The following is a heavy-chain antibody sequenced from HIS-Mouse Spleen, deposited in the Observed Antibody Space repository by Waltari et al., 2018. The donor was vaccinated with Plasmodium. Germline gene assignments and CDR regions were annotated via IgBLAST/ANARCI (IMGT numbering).Heavy chain of an antibody. D-gene: IGHD6-6*01. V-gene: IGHV4-59*01. Sequence: QVQLQESGPGLVKPSETLSLTCTVSGGSISRYYWSWIRQPPGKGLEWIGYIYYSGSTNYNPSLKSRVTISVDKSKNQFSLKLSSVTAADTAVYYCARGGYSSSSYYFDYWGQGTVVTVSS. CDR1: GGSISRYY. CDR2: IYYSGST. CDR3: ARGGYSSSSYYFDY. J-gene: IGHJ4*02.